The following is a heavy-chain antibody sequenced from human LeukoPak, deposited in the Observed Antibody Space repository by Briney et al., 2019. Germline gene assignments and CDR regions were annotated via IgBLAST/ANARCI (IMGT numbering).Heavy chain of an antibody. Sequence: GGSLRLSCAASGFTLSSYAMSWVRQAPGKGLQWVSGISSSGGSTYYVDSVKGRFTISTDNSKNTLYLQMNSLRGEDTAVYYCAKDDAWGRYKDWGQGTLVTVSS. CDR1: GFTLSSYA. D-gene: IGHD3-16*01. CDR3: AKDDAWGRYKD. J-gene: IGHJ1*01. V-gene: IGHV3-23*01. CDR2: ISSSGGST.